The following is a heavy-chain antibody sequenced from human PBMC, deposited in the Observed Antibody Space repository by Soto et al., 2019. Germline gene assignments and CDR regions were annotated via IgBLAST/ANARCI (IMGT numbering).Heavy chain of an antibody. CDR2: ISSGGRTK. CDR3: AREGVPTY. CDR1: GFTFSSYD. D-gene: IGHD1-26*01. V-gene: IGHV3-48*03. J-gene: IGHJ4*02. Sequence: ESGGGLVQPGGSLRLSCVASGFTFSSYDMNWVRQAPGKGLEWISYISSGGRTKYYADSVKGRFTISRDNAKNSLYLQMNSLRAEDTAVYYCAREGVPTYWGQGTLVTVSS.